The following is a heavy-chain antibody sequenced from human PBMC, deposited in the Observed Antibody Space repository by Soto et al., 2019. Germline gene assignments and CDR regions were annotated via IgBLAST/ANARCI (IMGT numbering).Heavy chain of an antibody. CDR1: GFSLSTSGVG. D-gene: IGHD2-2*01. Sequence: QITLKESGPPLVKPTQTLTLTCTFSGFSLSTSGVGVGWIRQPPGKALEWLALIYWDDDKRYSPSLKSRLTTTKDTSKNQVVLTMTNMDPVDTATYSCAHSIVVVPADTYYFDYWGQGTLVTVSS. V-gene: IGHV2-5*02. CDR3: AHSIVVVPADTYYFDY. CDR2: IYWDDDK. J-gene: IGHJ4*02.